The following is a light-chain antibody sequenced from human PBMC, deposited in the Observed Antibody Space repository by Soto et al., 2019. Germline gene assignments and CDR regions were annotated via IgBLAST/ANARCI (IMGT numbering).Light chain of an antibody. V-gene: IGLV2-11*01. Sequence: QSALTQPRSVSGSPGQSVTISCTGTSSDVGAYNYVSWYQQYPGKAPKLVIYDVTKRPLGVPDRFSGSKSGNTASLTISGLQAEDEADYHCCSYAGSYTYVFGTGTKLTVL. CDR1: SSDVGAYNY. J-gene: IGLJ1*01. CDR2: DVT. CDR3: CSYAGSYTYV.